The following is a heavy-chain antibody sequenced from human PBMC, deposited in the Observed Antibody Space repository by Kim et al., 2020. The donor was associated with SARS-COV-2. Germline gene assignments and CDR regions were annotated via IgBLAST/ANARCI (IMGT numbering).Heavy chain of an antibody. D-gene: IGHD3-3*01. V-gene: IGHV4-39*01. Sequence: NPSLQSRVPISVDTSKTQFSLKLSSGTAADTAVYYCARLVPVDDFWSPNTPFDYWGQGTLVTVSS. J-gene: IGHJ4*02. CDR3: ARLVPVDDFWSPNTPFDY.